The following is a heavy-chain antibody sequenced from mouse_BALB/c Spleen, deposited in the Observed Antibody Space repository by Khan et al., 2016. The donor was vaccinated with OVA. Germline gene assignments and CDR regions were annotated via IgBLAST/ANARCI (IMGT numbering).Heavy chain of an antibody. V-gene: IGHV1-5*01. D-gene: IGHD1-1*01. J-gene: IGHJ3*01. Sequence: VQLKQPGTVLARPGASVKMSCKASGYTFTSYWMHWVKQRPGQGLEWIGAIYPGNSDTSYNQKFKGKAKLTAVTSTSTAYMELSRLTNADSAVYYCTSGGLRYPVSVAYWGQGTLVTVSA. CDR3: TSGGLRYPVSVAY. CDR2: IYPGNSDT. CDR1: GYTFTSYW.